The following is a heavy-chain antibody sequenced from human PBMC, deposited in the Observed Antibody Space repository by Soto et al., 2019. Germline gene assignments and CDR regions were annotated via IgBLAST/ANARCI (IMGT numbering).Heavy chain of an antibody. D-gene: IGHD1-1*01. CDR3: ARDAQELGGTTFFDY. V-gene: IGHV1-69*06. CDR1: GCTFSSYA. J-gene: IGHJ4*02. CDR2: IISIFGPS. Sequence: QVQLLQSGGEVKKPGGSLRVSCDASGCTFSSYAISWVRQAPGQGLEWVGGIISIFGPSNYAQKVEGRVTITADKSTSTGYRELRSLRSADTAVYYCARDAQELGGTTFFDYWCQGSLLTVSS.